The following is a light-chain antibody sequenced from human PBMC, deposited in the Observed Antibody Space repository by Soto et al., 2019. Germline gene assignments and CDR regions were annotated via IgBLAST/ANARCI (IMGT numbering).Light chain of an antibody. V-gene: IGKV4-1*01. CDR1: QSVLYSTNNKNY. CDR2: WAA. CDR3: QQYYMTPLT. Sequence: DIVMTQSPDSLAVSLGARATINCKSSQSVLYSTNNKNYLAWYQQKPGQPPKLLIYWAATRESGVPDRFSGSGSGTDFTLTISSLQAEDVAVYDCQQYYMTPLTFGGGTKVEIK. J-gene: IGKJ4*01.